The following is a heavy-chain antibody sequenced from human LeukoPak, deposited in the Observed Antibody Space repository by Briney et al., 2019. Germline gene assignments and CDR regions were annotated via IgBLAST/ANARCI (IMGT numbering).Heavy chain of an antibody. D-gene: IGHD3-22*01. V-gene: IGHV3-21*01. CDR3: ASKFHYYDSSGYYL. J-gene: IGHJ4*02. Sequence: GGSLRLSCAASGFTFSSYSMNWVRQAPGKGLEWVSSISNSSSYIYYADSVKGRFTISRDNAKNSLYLQMNSLRAEDTAVYYCASKFHYYDSSGYYLWGQGTLVTVSS. CDR1: GFTFSSYS. CDR2: ISNSSSYI.